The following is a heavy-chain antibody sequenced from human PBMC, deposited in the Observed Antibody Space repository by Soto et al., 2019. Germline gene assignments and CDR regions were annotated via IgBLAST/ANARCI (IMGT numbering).Heavy chain of an antibody. CDR3: ARADYDFWSGHLVNAFDI. V-gene: IGHV3-7*01. CDR1: GFTFSSYW. CDR2: IKQDGSEK. D-gene: IGHD3-3*01. Sequence: GVSLRLSCAASGFTFSSYWMSWVRQAPGKGLEWVANIKQDGSEKYYVDSVKGRFTISRDNAKNSLYLQMNSLRAEDTAVYYCARADYDFWSGHLVNAFDIWGQGTMVTVSS. J-gene: IGHJ3*02.